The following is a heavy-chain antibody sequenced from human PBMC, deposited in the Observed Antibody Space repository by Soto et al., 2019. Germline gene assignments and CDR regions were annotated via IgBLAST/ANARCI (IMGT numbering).Heavy chain of an antibody. V-gene: IGHV3-30*18. CDR2: ISYDGSNK. CDR1: GFTFSSYG. Sequence: GGSLRLSCAASGFTFSSYGMHWVRQAPGKGLEWVAVISYDGSNKYYADSVKGRFTISRDNSKNTLYLQMNSLRAEDTAVYYCAKDPYTAMVSRPFDYWGQGTLVTVSS. J-gene: IGHJ4*02. CDR3: AKDPYTAMVSRPFDY. D-gene: IGHD5-18*01.